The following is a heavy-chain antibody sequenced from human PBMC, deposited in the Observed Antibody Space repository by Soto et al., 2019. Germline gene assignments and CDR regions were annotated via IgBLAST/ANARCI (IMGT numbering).Heavy chain of an antibody. Sequence: SETLSLTCTVSGGSISSYYWSWIRQPPGKGLEWIGYIYYSGSTNYNPSLKSRVTISVDTSKNQFSLKLSSVTAADTAVYYCARDLYSSSSDAFDIWRQGTMVTVSS. CDR2: IYYSGST. CDR3: ARDLYSSSSDAFDI. D-gene: IGHD6-13*01. V-gene: IGHV4-59*01. CDR1: GGSISSYY. J-gene: IGHJ3*02.